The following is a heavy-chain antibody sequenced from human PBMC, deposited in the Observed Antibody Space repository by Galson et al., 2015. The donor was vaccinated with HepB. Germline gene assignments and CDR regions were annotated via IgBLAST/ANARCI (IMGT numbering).Heavy chain of an antibody. D-gene: IGHD4/OR15-4a*01. CDR2: IKQDGRDE. J-gene: IGHJ6*02. CDR3: ARGAGQRVLRYYHGMDV. V-gene: IGHV3-7*01. CDR1: GFIFSNYY. Sequence: SLRLSCAASGFIFSNYYMNWVRQAPGKGLEWVADIKQDGRDEDYLGSVRGRFTISRDNAKNSLYLQMNSLRAEDTAVYFCARGAGQRVLRYYHGMDVWGQGILVTVSS.